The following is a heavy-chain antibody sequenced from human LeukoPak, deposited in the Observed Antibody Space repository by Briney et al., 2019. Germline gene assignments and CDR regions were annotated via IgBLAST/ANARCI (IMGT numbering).Heavy chain of an antibody. CDR1: GVTFDDYG. CDR3: ARTRLGELSFDY. CDR2: INWNGNNT. Sequence: GGSLRLSCAASGVTFDDYGMSWVRQAPGKGLEWVSGINWNGNNTGYADSVKGRFTISRDNAKNSLYLQMNSLRAEDTALYYCARTRLGELSFDYWGQGTLVTVSS. D-gene: IGHD3-16*02. V-gene: IGHV3-20*04. J-gene: IGHJ4*02.